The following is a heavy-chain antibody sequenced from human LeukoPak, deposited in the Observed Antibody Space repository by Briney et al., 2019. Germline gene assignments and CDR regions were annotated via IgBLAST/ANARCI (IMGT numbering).Heavy chain of an antibody. Sequence: SGPTLVKPTQTLTLTCTFSGFSLSTSGVGVGWIRQPPGRALEWLALLYWDDDKRYSPSPKSRLTITKDTSRNQVVLTMTNMDPVDTATYYCAHMIYSNSYFDYWGQGTLVTVSS. CDR2: LYWDDDK. V-gene: IGHV2-5*02. J-gene: IGHJ4*02. CDR3: AHMIYSNSYFDY. CDR1: GFSLSTSGVG. D-gene: IGHD4-11*01.